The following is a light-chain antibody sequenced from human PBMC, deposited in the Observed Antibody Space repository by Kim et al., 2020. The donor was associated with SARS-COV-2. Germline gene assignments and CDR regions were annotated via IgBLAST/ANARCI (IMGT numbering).Light chain of an antibody. CDR3: QQYDNLRRYT. CDR1: QDISNY. CDR2: DAS. J-gene: IGKJ2*01. V-gene: IGKV1-33*01. Sequence: DIQMTQSPSSLSASVGDRVTITCQASQDISNYLNWYQQKPGKAPKLLIYDASNLETGVPSRFSGSGSGTDFTFTISSLQPEDIATYYCQQYDNLRRYTFGQGTKLEI.